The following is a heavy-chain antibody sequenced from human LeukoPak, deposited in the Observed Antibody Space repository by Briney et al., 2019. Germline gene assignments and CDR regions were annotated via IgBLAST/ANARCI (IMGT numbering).Heavy chain of an antibody. CDR1: GFTFSSYG. J-gene: IGHJ4*02. Sequence: GGSLRLSCAASGFTFSSYGMHWVRQAPGKGLEWVAVIWYDGSNKYYADSVKGRFTISRDNSKNTLYLQMNNLRAEDTAVYYCARGGGYYAIDYWGQGTLVTVSS. CDR3: ARGGGYYAIDY. V-gene: IGHV3-33*01. D-gene: IGHD1-26*01. CDR2: IWYDGSNK.